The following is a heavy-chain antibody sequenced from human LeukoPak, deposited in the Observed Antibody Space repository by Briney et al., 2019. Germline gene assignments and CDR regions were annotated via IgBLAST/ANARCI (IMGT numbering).Heavy chain of an antibody. V-gene: IGHV3-30*03. Sequence: PGGSLRLSCAASGFTFSSYGMHWVRQAPGKGLEWVAVISYDGSNKYYADSVKGRFTISRDNSKNTLYLQMNSLRAEDTAVYYCARDLPSYGMDVWGQGTTVTVSS. CDR2: ISYDGSNK. CDR1: GFTFSSYG. J-gene: IGHJ6*02. CDR3: ARDLPSYGMDV.